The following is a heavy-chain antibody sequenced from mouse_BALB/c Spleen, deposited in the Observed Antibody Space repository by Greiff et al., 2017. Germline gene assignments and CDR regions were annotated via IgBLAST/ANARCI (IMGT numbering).Heavy chain of an antibody. CDR3: ARGKGLGRGYFDY. CDR1: GYTFTSYV. D-gene: IGHD4-1*01. V-gene: IGHV1-14*01. J-gene: IGHJ2*01. Sequence: VQLQQSGPELVKPGASVKMSCKASGYTFTSYVMHWVKQKPGQGLEWIGYINPYNDGTKYNEKFKGKATLTSDKSSSTAYMELSSLTSEDSAVYYCARGKGLGRGYFDYWGQGTTLTVSS. CDR2: INPYNDGT.